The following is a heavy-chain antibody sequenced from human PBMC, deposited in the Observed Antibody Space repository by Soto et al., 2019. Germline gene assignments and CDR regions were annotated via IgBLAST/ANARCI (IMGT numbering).Heavy chain of an antibody. J-gene: IGHJ4*02. CDR2: INPGGGST. Sequence: QVQLVQSGAEVKKPGASLKVSCKSSGYTLTSYYMHWVRQAPGQGLAWMGIINPGGGSTSYAQKFQGRVTMTRDTSTSTVILELSSLRSEDTAVYYCARAPPHSQGLSLSTNKFDYWGQGTLVTVSS. CDR3: ARAPPHSQGLSLSTNKFDY. D-gene: IGHD2-21*01. V-gene: IGHV1-46*01. CDR1: GYTLTSYY.